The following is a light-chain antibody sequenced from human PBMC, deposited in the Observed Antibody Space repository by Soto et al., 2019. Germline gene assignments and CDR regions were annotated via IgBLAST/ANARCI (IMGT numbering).Light chain of an antibody. CDR1: QSVSRF. CDR2: DAS. Sequence: EIVLTQSPATLSLSPGERDTLSCRASQSVSRFLAWYQQKPGQAPRLLIYDASNRATGIPARFSGSGSGTDFTLTISSLEPEDFAVYYCQQRTYWPGTFGQGTKV. CDR3: QQRTYWPGT. V-gene: IGKV3-11*01. J-gene: IGKJ1*01.